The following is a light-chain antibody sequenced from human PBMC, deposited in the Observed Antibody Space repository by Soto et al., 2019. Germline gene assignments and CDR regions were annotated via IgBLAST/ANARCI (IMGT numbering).Light chain of an antibody. J-gene: IGLJ3*02. CDR3: SSYTRTSTLVV. V-gene: IGLV2-14*03. Sequence: QSALTQPASVSGSPGQSITISCTGTSSDVGGYNFVSWFQQHPGKAPKLMIYDVTYRPSGISNRLSGSKSGNTASLTISGLQAEDEADYYCSSYTRTSTLVVFGGGTKVTVL. CDR2: DVT. CDR1: SSDVGGYNF.